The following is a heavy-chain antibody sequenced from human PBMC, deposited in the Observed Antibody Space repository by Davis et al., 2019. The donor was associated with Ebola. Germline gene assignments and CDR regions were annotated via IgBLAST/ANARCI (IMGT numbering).Heavy chain of an antibody. D-gene: IGHD1-26*01. J-gene: IGHJ6*04. CDR2: ISYDGSNR. CDR3: SKDRSRSGTFRSGDV. V-gene: IGHV3-33*05. Sequence: PGGSLRLSCAASGFTLSSHGMHWVRQAPGKGLEWVAVISYDGSNRFYADSVKGRFTISRDNSKNTLYLQVNSLRAEDTAVYYCSKDRSRSGTFRSGDVWGKGTTVTVSS. CDR1: GFTLSSHG.